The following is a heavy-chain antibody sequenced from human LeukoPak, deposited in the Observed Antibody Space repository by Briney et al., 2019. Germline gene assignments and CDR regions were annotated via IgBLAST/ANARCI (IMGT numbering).Heavy chain of an antibody. Sequence: SETLSLTCTVSAGSISSYYWSWFRQPPGKGLDWLGYIYYSGSTNYNPSLKSRVTISVDTSKNQFSLKLSSVTAADTAVYYCARLGGYSSSWSLGYFDYWGQGTLVTASS. CDR3: ARLGGYSSSWSLGYFDY. CDR1: AGSISSYY. V-gene: IGHV4-59*08. CDR2: IYYSGST. J-gene: IGHJ4*02. D-gene: IGHD6-13*01.